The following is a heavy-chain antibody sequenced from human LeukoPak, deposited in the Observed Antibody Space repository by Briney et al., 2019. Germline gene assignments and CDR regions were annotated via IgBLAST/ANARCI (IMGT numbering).Heavy chain of an antibody. CDR3: AKDGYSSNYYYMDV. CDR1: GFTFSSYA. Sequence: GGSLRLSCAASGFTFSSYAMSWVRQAPGKGLEWVSAISGSGGSTYYADSVKGRFTISRDNSKNTLYLQMNSLRAEDTAVYYCAKDGYSSNYYYMDVWGKGTTVTVSS. V-gene: IGHV3-23*01. J-gene: IGHJ6*03. D-gene: IGHD6-19*01. CDR2: ISGSGGST.